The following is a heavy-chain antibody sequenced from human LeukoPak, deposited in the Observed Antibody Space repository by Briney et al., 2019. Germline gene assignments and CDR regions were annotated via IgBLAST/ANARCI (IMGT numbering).Heavy chain of an antibody. CDR3: ARGAYSSGWYGNWFDP. D-gene: IGHD6-19*01. V-gene: IGHV1-69*01. CDR2: IIPIFGTA. J-gene: IGHJ5*02. Sequence: SVKVSCKASGGTFSSYAISWVRQAPGQGLEWMGGIIPIFGTANYAQKFQGGVTITADESTSTAYMELSSLRSEDTAVYYCARGAYSSGWYGNWFDPWGQGTLVTVSS. CDR1: GGTFSSYA.